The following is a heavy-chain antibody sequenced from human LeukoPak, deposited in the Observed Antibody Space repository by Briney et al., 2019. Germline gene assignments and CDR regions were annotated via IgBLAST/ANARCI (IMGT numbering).Heavy chain of an antibody. CDR3: ARPYCGGDGEWNY. J-gene: IGHJ4*02. Sequence: GSLRLSCAASGFTFSSYAMSWVRQAPGKGLEWIGRIYYSGSTYYNPSLKSRVTISVDTSKNQFSLKLSSVTAADTAVYYCARPYCGGDGEWNYWGQGTLVTVSS. D-gene: IGHD2-21*02. CDR1: GFTFSSYA. V-gene: IGHV4-39*01. CDR2: IYYSGST.